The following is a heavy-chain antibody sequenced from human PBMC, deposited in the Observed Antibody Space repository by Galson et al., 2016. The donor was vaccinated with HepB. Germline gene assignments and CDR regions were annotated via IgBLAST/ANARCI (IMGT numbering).Heavy chain of an antibody. CDR2: INPRGDTT. CDR1: AYTFTNYY. Sequence: SVKVSCKAPAYTFTNYYMHWVRQAPGQGLEWMGLINPRGDTTSYAQNFQGRVTMTRDTSTSSVHMELGSLRSEDPAVYYCAREPHGRTGYSYYYYGMDVWGQGTTVTVSS. D-gene: IGHD2-15*01. CDR3: AREPHGRTGYSYYYYGMDV. J-gene: IGHJ6*02. V-gene: IGHV1-46*01.